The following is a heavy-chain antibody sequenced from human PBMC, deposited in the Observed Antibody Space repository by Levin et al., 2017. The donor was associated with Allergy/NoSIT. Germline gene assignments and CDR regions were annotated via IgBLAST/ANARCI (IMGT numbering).Heavy chain of an antibody. V-gene: IGHV1-69*13. CDR1: GGTFSSYA. Sequence: SVKVSCKASGGTFSSYAISWVRQAPGQGLEWMGGIIPIFGTANYAQKFQGRVTITADESTSTAYMELSSLRSEDTAVYYCARSDYYDSSGPIDYWGQGTLVTVSS. CDR2: IIPIFGTA. CDR3: ARSDYYDSSGPIDY. D-gene: IGHD3-22*01. J-gene: IGHJ4*02.